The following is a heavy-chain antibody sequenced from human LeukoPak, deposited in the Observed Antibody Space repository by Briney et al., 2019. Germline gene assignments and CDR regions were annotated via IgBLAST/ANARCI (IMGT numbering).Heavy chain of an antibody. CDR1: GYTFTGYY. J-gene: IGHJ4*02. V-gene: IGHV1-2*02. D-gene: IGHD3-10*01. CDR3: ARAPSGSYYKTHFDY. Sequence: GASVKVSCKASGYTFTGYYMHWVRQAPGQGLEWMGWINPNSGGTNYAQKFQGRVTMSRDTSISTAYMELSRLRSDDTAVYYCARAPSGSYYKTHFDYWGQGTLVTVSS. CDR2: INPNSGGT.